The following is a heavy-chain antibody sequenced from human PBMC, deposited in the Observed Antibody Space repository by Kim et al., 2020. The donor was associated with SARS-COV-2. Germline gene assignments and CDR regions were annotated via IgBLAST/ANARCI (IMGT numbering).Heavy chain of an antibody. Sequence: GGSLRLSCAASGFTFDDYAMHWVRQAPGKGLEWVSGISWNSGSIGYADSVKGRFTISRDNAKNSLYLQMNSLRAEDTALYYCAKDKGGRFLYGWFDPWGQGTLVTVSS. D-gene: IGHD2-2*02. V-gene: IGHV3-9*01. J-gene: IGHJ5*02. CDR1: GFTFDDYA. CDR3: AKDKGGRFLYGWFDP. CDR2: ISWNSGSI.